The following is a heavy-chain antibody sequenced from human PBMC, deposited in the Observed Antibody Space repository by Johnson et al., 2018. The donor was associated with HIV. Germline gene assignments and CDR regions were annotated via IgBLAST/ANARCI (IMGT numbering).Heavy chain of an antibody. CDR1: GFTFRSYP. V-gene: IGHV3-30*04. D-gene: IGHD6-19*01. CDR2: VSYDESSK. Sequence: QMQLVESGGGVVHPGRSLRLSCAASGFTFRSYPMNWVRQAPGKGLEWMAFVSYDESSKYYRDSVKGRFTISRDNSKNTLYLQMNSLRAEDTAVYYCAKAGAVAGPGIDAFDIWGQGTMVTVSS. CDR3: AKAGAVAGPGIDAFDI. J-gene: IGHJ3*02.